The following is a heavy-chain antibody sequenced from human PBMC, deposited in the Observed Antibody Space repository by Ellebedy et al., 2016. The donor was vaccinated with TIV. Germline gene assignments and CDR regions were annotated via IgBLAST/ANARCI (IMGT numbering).Heavy chain of an antibody. CDR3: ARGHYGMDV. V-gene: IGHV3-7*03. J-gene: IGHJ6*02. CDR1: GFTFSDSW. CDR2: INQGGSEK. Sequence: PGGSLRLSCAASGFTFSDSWMNWVRQAPGKGLECVANINQGGSEKNSLDSVKGRFTVSRDNAKNSLSLQRNSLRAEDTAVYYCARGHYGMDVWGQGTTVTVSS.